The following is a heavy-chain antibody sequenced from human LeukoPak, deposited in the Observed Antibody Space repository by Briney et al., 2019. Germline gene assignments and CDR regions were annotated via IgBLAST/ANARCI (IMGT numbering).Heavy chain of an antibody. V-gene: IGHV3-30*02. Sequence: GGSLRLSCAASGFTFSSYGMHWVRQAPGKGLEWVAFIRYDGSNKYYADSVKGRFTISRDNSKNTLYLQMNSLRAEDKAVYYCAKGSRGDTAMVRSYFDYWGQGTLVTVSS. CDR3: AKGSRGDTAMVRSYFDY. CDR2: IRYDGSNK. J-gene: IGHJ4*02. CDR1: GFTFSSYG. D-gene: IGHD5-18*01.